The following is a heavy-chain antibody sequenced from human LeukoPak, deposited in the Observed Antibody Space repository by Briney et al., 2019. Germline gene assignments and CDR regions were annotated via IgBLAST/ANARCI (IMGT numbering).Heavy chain of an antibody. J-gene: IGHJ6*03. V-gene: IGHV1-8*01. CDR1: GYTLTSHD. Sequence: ASVKVSCKAYGYTLTSHDINWVRQATGQGLEWMGWMTPNSGDTGYAQKFQGSVTTTRDTSISTAYMELSSLTSEDTAVYYCARAGGDYGDYYHYYYYMDVWGSGTTVTVSS. D-gene: IGHD4-17*01. CDR3: ARAGGDYGDYYHYYYYMDV. CDR2: MTPNSGDT.